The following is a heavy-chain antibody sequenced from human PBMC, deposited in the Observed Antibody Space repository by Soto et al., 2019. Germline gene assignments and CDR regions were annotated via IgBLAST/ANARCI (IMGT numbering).Heavy chain of an antibody. Sequence: SETLSLTCTVSGDSIGSSRFYWAWVRRPPGKGLEWVGTVYYTGTTYYNPSLKTRLTMSVDTSKNQFSLKLSSMLAADTAFYYCARYYDTSDRPFFYHWDQGTLVTVSS. V-gene: IGHV4-39*01. J-gene: IGHJ1*01. CDR1: GDSIGSSRFY. CDR2: VYYTGTT. D-gene: IGHD3-22*01. CDR3: ARYYDTSDRPFFYH.